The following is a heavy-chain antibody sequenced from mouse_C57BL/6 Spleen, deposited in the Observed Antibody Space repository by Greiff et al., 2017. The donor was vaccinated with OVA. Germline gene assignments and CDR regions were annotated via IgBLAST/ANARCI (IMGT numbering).Heavy chain of an antibody. Sequence: EVQLVESGGDLVKPGGSLKLSCAASGFTFSSYGMSWVRQTPDKRLEWVATISSGGSYTYYPDSVKGRFTISRDNAKNTLYLQMSSLKSEDTAMYYCARLGGNSYYAMDYWGQGTSVTVSS. V-gene: IGHV5-6*01. CDR3: ARLGGNSYYAMDY. D-gene: IGHD2-1*01. CDR1: GFTFSSYG. J-gene: IGHJ4*01. CDR2: ISSGGSYT.